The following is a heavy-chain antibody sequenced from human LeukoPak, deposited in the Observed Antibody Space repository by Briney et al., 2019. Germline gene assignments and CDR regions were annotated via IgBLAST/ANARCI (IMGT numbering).Heavy chain of an antibody. D-gene: IGHD4-17*01. V-gene: IGHV3-53*01. CDR1: GFTVSSNY. CDR2: IYSGGST. Sequence: GGSLRLSCAASGFTVSSNYMSWVRQAPGEGLEWVSVIYSGGSTYYADSVKGRFTISRDNSKNTLYLQMNSLRAEDTAVYYCARLKDYADAFDIWGQGTMVTVSS. CDR3: ARLKDYADAFDI. J-gene: IGHJ3*02.